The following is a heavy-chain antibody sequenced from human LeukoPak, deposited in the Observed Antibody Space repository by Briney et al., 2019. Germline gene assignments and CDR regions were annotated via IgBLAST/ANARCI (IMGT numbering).Heavy chain of an antibody. Sequence: QAGGSLRLSCAVSGFIVSSDYMSWVRQAPGKGLEWVSTIYSGGSTYYADSVKGRFTISRDNSKNTLYLQMNSLRAEDTAVYYCASRGYGSGSYYKDYYYYGMDVWGQGTTVTVSS. V-gene: IGHV3-53*01. CDR2: IYSGGST. CDR1: GFIVSSDY. J-gene: IGHJ6*02. CDR3: ASRGYGSGSYYKDYYYYGMDV. D-gene: IGHD3-10*01.